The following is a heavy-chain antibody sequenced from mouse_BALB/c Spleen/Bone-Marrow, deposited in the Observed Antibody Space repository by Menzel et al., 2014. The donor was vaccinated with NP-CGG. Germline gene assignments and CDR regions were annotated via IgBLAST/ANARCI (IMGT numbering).Heavy chain of an antibody. J-gene: IGHJ4*01. Sequence: EVQLQQSGGGLVQPGGSRKLSCAASGFTLSSFGMHWVRQAPEKGLEWVAYISSGSSTIYYADTVKGRFTISRDNPKNTLFLQMTSLRSEDTAMYYCATGTRAMDYWGQGTSVTVSS. CDR2: ISSGSSTI. CDR3: ATGTRAMDY. CDR1: GFTLSSFG. V-gene: IGHV5-17*02. D-gene: IGHD4-1*01.